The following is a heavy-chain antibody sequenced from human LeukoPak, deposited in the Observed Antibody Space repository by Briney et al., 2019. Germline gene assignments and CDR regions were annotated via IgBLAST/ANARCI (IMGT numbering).Heavy chain of an antibody. CDR1: GFTLTSSA. D-gene: IGHD5-24*01. V-gene: IGHV1-58*01. CDR3: AAGLEAATNMLDYYYYGMDV. CDR2: IVVGSGNT. J-gene: IGHJ6*02. Sequence: SVKVSCKASGFTLTSSAVQWVRQARGQRLEWIGWIVVGSGNTNYAQKFQERVTITRDMSTSTAYMELSSLRSEDTAVYYCAAGLEAATNMLDYYYYGMDVWGQGTTVTVSS.